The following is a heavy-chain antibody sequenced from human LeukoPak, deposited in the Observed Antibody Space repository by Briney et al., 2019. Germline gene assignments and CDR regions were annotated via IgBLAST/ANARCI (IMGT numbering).Heavy chain of an antibody. CDR1: GFTFSSYA. CDR3: AKDGGGAYCGGDCFPYYLDY. V-gene: IGHV3-30-3*01. D-gene: IGHD2-21*02. CDR2: ISYDGSNK. Sequence: GRSLRLSCAASGFTFSSYAMHWVRQAPGKGLEWVAVISYDGSNKYYADSVKGRSTISRDNSKNTLYLQMNSLSAEDTAVYYCAKDGGGAYCGGDCFPYYLDYWGQGTLVTVSS. J-gene: IGHJ4*02.